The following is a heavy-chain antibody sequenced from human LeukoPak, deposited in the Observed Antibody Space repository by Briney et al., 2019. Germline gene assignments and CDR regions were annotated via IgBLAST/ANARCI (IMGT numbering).Heavy chain of an antibody. CDR2: IYYSGST. CDR3: ARSLIAARPPADYYYYMDV. CDR1: GGSISSYY. J-gene: IGHJ6*03. Sequence: SETLSLTCTVSGGSISSYYWSWIRQPPGKGLEWIGYIYYSGSTNYNPSLKSRVTISVDTSKNQFSLKLSSVTAADTAVYYCARSLIAARPPADYYYYMDVWGKGTTVTVSS. V-gene: IGHV4-59*12. D-gene: IGHD6-6*01.